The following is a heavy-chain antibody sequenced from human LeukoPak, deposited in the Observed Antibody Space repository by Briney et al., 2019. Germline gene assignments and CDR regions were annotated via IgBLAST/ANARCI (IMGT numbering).Heavy chain of an antibody. CDR2: ISWNSGTI. CDR1: GFTFDDYA. J-gene: IGHJ4*02. D-gene: IGHD3-9*01. Sequence: GGSLRLSCAVSGFTFDDYAMHWVRQVPGKGLEWVSGISWNSGTIGYADSVKGRFTISRDNAKNSLYLQMNRLRAEDTALYYCAKDTRDILTGYYNTALDYWGQGTLVTVSS. CDR3: AKDTRDILTGYYNTALDY. V-gene: IGHV3-9*01.